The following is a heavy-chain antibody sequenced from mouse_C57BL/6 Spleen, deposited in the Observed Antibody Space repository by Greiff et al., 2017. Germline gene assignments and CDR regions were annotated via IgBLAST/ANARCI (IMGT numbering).Heavy chain of an antibody. CDR3: ARDGPHYFDY. CDR2: IHPNSGST. Sequence: VQLKQPGAELVKPGASVKLSCKASGYTFTSYWMHWVKQRPGQGLEWIGMIHPNSGSTNYHDKFTGKATLTVDKSSSPAYMQLSSLTSEDTAVYYCARDGPHYFDYWGQGTTVTVSS. D-gene: IGHD2-3*01. CDR1: GYTFTSYW. V-gene: IGHV1-64*01. J-gene: IGHJ2*01.